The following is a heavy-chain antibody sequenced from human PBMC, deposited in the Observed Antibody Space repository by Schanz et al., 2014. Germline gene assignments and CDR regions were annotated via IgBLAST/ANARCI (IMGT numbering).Heavy chain of an antibody. J-gene: IGHJ4*02. D-gene: IGHD3-9*01. CDR3: AYYDVLTGFDY. CDR1: GLTFSDYY. CDR2: ISNSGTTI. Sequence: VQLVESGGGLVQPGGSVRLSCAASGLTFSDYYMSWIRQAPGKGLEWVSYISNSGTTIYYADSVKGRFTISRDNAKNSLYLQINNLRAEDTAVYYCAYYDVLTGFDYWGQGTQVTVSS. V-gene: IGHV3-11*01.